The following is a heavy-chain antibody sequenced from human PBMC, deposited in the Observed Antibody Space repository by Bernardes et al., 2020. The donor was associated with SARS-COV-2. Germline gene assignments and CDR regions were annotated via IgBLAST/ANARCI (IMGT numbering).Heavy chain of an antibody. CDR2: VQYSGIT. CDR3: AGGEYYYESSGYLDAFDI. CDR1: GGSISTYF. Sequence: SETLSLTCTVSGGSISTYFWSWIRQSPGKTLEWIGYVQYSGITNYNPSLKSRVTISLDTSKNQFSLKLNSVTAADTAVYYCAGGEYYYESSGYLDAFDIWGQGTMVTVSS. J-gene: IGHJ3*02. V-gene: IGHV4-59*01. D-gene: IGHD3-22*01.